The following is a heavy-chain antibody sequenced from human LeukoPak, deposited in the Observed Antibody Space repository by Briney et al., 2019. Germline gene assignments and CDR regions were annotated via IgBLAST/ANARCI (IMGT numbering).Heavy chain of an antibody. V-gene: IGHV1-46*01. CDR1: GYXFINYY. CDR3: ARSSAYYGELDV. J-gene: IGHJ3*01. Sequence: ASVKVSCKASGYXFINYYIHWVRQAPGQGLEWMGIINPSGGSTTYAQKFQGRVTMTSDTPTSTVYVDLSSLRSDDTAIFYCARSSAYYGELDVWGQGTMVTVSS. CDR2: INPSGGST. D-gene: IGHD3-10*01.